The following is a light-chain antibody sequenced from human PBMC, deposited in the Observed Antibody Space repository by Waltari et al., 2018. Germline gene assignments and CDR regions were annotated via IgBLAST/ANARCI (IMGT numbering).Light chain of an antibody. V-gene: IGLV3-25*03. CDR3: QSADNSGTFVV. J-gene: IGLJ3*02. CDR1: ALPHEY. Sequence: SYELTQPPSVSVSPGQTARITCSADALPHEYGYWYQKQPGQAHVLVIYKVRERPSGIPERFSGSSSGTTVTLTISGVQAEDETDYYCQSADNSGTFVVFGGGTKLTVL. CDR2: KVR.